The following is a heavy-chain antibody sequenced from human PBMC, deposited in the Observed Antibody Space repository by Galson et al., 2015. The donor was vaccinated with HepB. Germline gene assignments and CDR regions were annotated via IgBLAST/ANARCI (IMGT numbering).Heavy chain of an antibody. CDR2: ISPSSGST. CDR3: ARADYYESSDYYVVNAATYYYGMDV. V-gene: IGHV1-46*03. CDR1: GYTFTSYY. Sequence: SVKVSCKASGYTFTSYYMHWVRQAPGQGLEWMGIISPSSGSTSNAQKFQDRVTMTRDASTRTVYMELSSLRSEDTAVYYCARADYYESSDYYVVNAATYYYGMDVWGQGTTVSVSS. D-gene: IGHD3-22*01. J-gene: IGHJ6*02.